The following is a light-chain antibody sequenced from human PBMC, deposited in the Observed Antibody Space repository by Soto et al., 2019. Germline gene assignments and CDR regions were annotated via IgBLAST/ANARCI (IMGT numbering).Light chain of an antibody. CDR1: SSNIGAGYD. V-gene: IGLV1-40*01. CDR2: GSS. J-gene: IGLJ1*01. Sequence: QAVVTQPPSVSGAPGQRVTISCAGSSSNIGAGYDVHWYQQLPGTAPKLLIYGSSNRPSGVPDRFSGSKSGTSASLAITGLQAEDEADYYCQSFDSNLSGYVFGTGTKLTVL. CDR3: QSFDSNLSGYV.